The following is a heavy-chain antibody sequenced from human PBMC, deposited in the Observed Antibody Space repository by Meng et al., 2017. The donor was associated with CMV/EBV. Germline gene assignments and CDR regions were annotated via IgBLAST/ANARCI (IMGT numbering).Heavy chain of an antibody. CDR1: GGSISSGSYY. Sequence: QLQLEGSGHGRGKPSHPLSPTCTGSGGSISSGSYYWSWSRQPAGKGLEWIGRIYTSGSTNYNPSLKSRVTISVDTSKNQFSLKLSSVTAADTAVYYCASVQGLGVSWGQGTLVTVSS. J-gene: IGHJ4*02. CDR2: IYTSGST. V-gene: IGHV4-61*02. D-gene: IGHD3-10*01. CDR3: ASVQGLGVS.